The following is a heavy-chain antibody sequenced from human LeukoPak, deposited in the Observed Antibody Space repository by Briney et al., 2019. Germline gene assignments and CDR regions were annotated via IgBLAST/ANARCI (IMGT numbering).Heavy chain of an antibody. CDR2: ISSSSSYI. Sequence: PGGSLRLSCAASGFTFSTYIMNWVRQARSKGLEWVSSISSSSSYIYYADSVKGRFTISRDNAKNSLYLQMNSLRAEDTAVYYCARSVGGTPLDYWGQGTLVTVSS. D-gene: IGHD1-26*01. CDR3: ARSVGGTPLDY. V-gene: IGHV3-21*01. J-gene: IGHJ4*02. CDR1: GFTFSTYI.